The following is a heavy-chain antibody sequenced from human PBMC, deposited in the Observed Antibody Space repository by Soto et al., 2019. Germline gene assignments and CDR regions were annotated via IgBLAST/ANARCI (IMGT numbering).Heavy chain of an antibody. CDR3: ATYYIWGRYRAR. CDR2: IYSGGST. J-gene: IGHJ4*02. Sequence: GGSLRLSCAASGFTVSSNYMSWVRQAPGKGLEWVSVIYSGGSTYYADSVKGRFTISRHNSKNMLCLQMNSLRAEDTAVYYCATYYIWGRYRARWGQGTLVTVSS. D-gene: IGHD3-16*02. CDR1: GFTVSSNY. V-gene: IGHV3-53*04.